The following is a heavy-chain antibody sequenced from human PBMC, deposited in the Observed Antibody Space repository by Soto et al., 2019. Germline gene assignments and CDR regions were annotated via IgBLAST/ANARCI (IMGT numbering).Heavy chain of an antibody. D-gene: IGHD2-2*01. Sequence: EVQLLESGGGLVQPGGSLRLSCAASGFTFSSYAMSWVRQAPGKGLEWVSAISGSGGSTYYADSVKGRFTISRDNSKNTLYLQMISLRAEDTAVYYCAKDITVPATPGGFDYWGQGTLVTVYS. J-gene: IGHJ4*02. CDR1: GFTFSSYA. V-gene: IGHV3-23*01. CDR3: AKDITVPATPGGFDY. CDR2: ISGSGGST.